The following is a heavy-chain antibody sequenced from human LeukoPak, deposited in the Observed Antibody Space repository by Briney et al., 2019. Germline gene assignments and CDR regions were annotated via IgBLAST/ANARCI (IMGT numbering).Heavy chain of an antibody. CDR1: GGSISSSSYY. Sequence: SETLSLTCTVSGGSISSSSYYWGWIRQPPGKGLEWIGSIYYSGSTYYNPSLKSRLTISVDTSKNQFSLKLNSVTATDTAVYYCARGANWFDPWGQGTLVTVSS. CDR2: IYYSGST. V-gene: IGHV4-39*07. J-gene: IGHJ5*02. CDR3: ARGANWFDP.